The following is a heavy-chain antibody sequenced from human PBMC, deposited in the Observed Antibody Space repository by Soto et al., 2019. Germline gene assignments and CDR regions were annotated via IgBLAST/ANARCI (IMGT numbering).Heavy chain of an antibody. CDR1: GGSTTSDY. J-gene: IGHJ4*02. CDR3: VRDLNGSGDY. Sequence: SETLSLTCTVSGGSTTSDYWSGIRQPPGKGLEWLGYIFHSLGAKYNPSLGSRGTISLDTSKNQLSLSLRSVTAADPAIYFCVRDLNGSGDYWGQGTLVTVSS. D-gene: IGHD3-10*01. CDR2: IFHSLGA. V-gene: IGHV4-59*01.